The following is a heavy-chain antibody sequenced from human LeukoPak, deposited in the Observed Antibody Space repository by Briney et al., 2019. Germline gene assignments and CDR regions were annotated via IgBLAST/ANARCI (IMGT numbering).Heavy chain of an antibody. D-gene: IGHD3-22*01. J-gene: IGHJ4*02. V-gene: IGHV3-9*01. CDR1: GFTFDDYA. CDR3: AARAEGSIVVVITTAFDY. CDR2: ISWNSGSI. Sequence: GGSLRLSCAASGFTFDDYAMHWVRQAPGKGLEWVSGISWNSGSIGYADSVKGRFTISRDNAKNSLYLQMNSLRAEDTALYYCAARAEGSIVVVITTAFDYWGQGTLVTVSS.